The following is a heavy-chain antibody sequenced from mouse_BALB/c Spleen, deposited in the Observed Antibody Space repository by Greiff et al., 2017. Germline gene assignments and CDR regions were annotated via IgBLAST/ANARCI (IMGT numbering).Heavy chain of an antibody. CDR3: AKMAPYYGKAY. V-gene: IGHV1-9*01. CDR1: GYTFSSYW. D-gene: IGHD2-10*01. Sequence: VKLMESGAELMKPGASVKISCKATGYTFSSYWIEWVKQRPGHGLEWIGEILPGSGSTNYNEKFKGKATFTADTSSNTAYMQLSSLTSEDSAVYYCAKMAPYYGKAYWGQGTLVTVSA. CDR2: ILPGSGST. J-gene: IGHJ3*01.